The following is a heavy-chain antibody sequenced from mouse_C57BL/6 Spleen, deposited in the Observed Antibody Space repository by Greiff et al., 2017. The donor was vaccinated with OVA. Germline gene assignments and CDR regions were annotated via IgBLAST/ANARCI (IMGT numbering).Heavy chain of an antibody. CDR1: GFNIKDDY. Sequence: EVKLMESGAELVRPGASVKLSCKASGFNIKDDYMHWVKKRPEQGLEWIGWIDPENGDTEYASKFQGKATITADTSSNTAYLQLSSLTSEDTAVYYCTTGGSSYGFDYWGQGTTLTVSS. CDR3: TTGGSSYGFDY. V-gene: IGHV14-4*01. J-gene: IGHJ2*01. CDR2: IDPENGDT. D-gene: IGHD1-1*01.